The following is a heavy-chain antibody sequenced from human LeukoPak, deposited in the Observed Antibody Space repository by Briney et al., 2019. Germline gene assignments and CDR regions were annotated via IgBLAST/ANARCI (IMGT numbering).Heavy chain of an antibody. CDR2: ISSSGSTI. CDR1: GFTFSDYY. V-gene: IGHV3-11*04. J-gene: IGHJ4*02. D-gene: IGHD2-2*02. CDR3: AKDFGPYCSSTSCYRGLVDY. Sequence: GGSLRLSCAASGFTFSDYYMSWIRQAPGKGLEWVSYISSSGSTIYYADSVKGRFTISRDNSKNTLYLQMNSLRAEDTAVYYCAKDFGPYCSSTSCYRGLVDYWGQGTLVTVSS.